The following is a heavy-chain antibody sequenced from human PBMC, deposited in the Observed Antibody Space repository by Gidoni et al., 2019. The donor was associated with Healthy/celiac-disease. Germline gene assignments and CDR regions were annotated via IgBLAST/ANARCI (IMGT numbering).Heavy chain of an antibody. CDR2: IYTSGIT. V-gene: IGHV4-61*02. CDR3: ARDSDYDSSGYYMDV. D-gene: IGHD3-22*01. CDR1: GVSISSGSYY. Sequence: QVQLQESGPGLVKPSQTLSPSCTVPGVSISSGSYYWSWFRQPAGKGLEWIGRIYTSGITNYNPSPKSRVTISIDTSKSQFALKLSSVTAADTAVDYCARDSDYDSSGYYMDVWCKGTTVTVSS. J-gene: IGHJ6*03.